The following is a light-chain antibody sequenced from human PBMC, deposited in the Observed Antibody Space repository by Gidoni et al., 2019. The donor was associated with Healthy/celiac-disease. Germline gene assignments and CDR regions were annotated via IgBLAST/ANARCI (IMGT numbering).Light chain of an antibody. CDR1: QSVSSSY. Sequence: EIVLTQSPGPLSLSPGERATLSCSASQSVSSSYLAWYQQKPGQAPRLLIYGASSRATGIPDRFSGSGSGTDFTLTISRLEPEDFAVYYCQQYGSSPSYTFGQGTKLEIK. CDR2: GAS. V-gene: IGKV3-20*01. J-gene: IGKJ2*01. CDR3: QQYGSSPSYT.